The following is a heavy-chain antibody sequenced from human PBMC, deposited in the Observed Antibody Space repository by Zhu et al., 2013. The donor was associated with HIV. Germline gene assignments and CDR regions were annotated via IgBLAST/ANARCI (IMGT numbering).Heavy chain of an antibody. CDR1: GDPFSSSHW. V-gene: IGHV4-4*02. CDR2: MYHRWED. Sequence: QVQLQESGPGLVKPSGTLSLTCAVSGDPFSSSHWWTWVRQPPGKGLEWIGEMYHRWEDQLQPVSQGSSHHVNRQVQEPVLPEGELCDRRGHGRVFCARRLHGSGPLDSWGQGIRGHRLL. CDR3: ARRLHGSGPLDS. J-gene: IGHJ5*01. D-gene: IGHD3-10*01.